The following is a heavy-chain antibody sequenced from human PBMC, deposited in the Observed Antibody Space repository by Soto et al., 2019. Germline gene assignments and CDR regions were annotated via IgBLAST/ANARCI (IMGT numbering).Heavy chain of an antibody. J-gene: IGHJ4*02. CDR2: IRAYNGKT. Sequence: VQLVQSGGEVKKPGASVKVSCKASGYRFNNYGIAWVRQAPGXGLDWLGGIRAYNGKTKYPQRVQGRVTMTTDTSTNTAYMELRSLRSDDTAVYCCASASDTAVPGPQFDYWGQGTLVTVSS. CDR1: GYRFNNYG. D-gene: IGHD6-19*01. V-gene: IGHV1-18*01. CDR3: ASASDTAVPGPQFDY.